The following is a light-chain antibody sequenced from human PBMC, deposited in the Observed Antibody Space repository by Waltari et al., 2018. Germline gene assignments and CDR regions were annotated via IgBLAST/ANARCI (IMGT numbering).Light chain of an antibody. V-gene: IGLV2-8*01. CDR3: CSYVGSNNDV. J-gene: IGLJ3*02. CDR2: EVT. Sequence: QSALTQPPSASGSPGQSVTISCTGTSSDIGGYNYVSWYQQHPGKVPKLMIYEVTKRPSGVPDRFSGSKSGNTGALAVSGLQAEDEADYYCCSYVGSNNDVFGGGTKLTVL. CDR1: SSDIGGYNY.